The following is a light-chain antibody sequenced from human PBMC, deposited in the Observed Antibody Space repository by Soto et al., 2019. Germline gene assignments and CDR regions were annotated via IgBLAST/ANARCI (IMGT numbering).Light chain of an antibody. Sequence: DIQMTQSPSSLSASVGDRVTISCRASQNIGNNLNWYQQKLGSAPTLLIYAASRLESGVPSRFSGSGSGTEFTLNIDSLQPEDFATYFCQQSSSTPFTFGPGTKVDVK. CDR1: QNIGNN. CDR2: AAS. CDR3: QQSSSTPFT. V-gene: IGKV1-39*01. J-gene: IGKJ3*01.